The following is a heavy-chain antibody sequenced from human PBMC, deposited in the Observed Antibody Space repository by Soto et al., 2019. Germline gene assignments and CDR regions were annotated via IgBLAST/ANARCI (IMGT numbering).Heavy chain of an antibody. Sequence: EVQLVESGGGLVQPGGSLKLSCAASGFTFSGSAMHWVRQASGKGLEWVGRIRSKTNNYATEYAASVKGRFTISRDDSKNTAYLQMNSLKTEDTDVYYCTRMTSDYWGQGTLVTVSS. V-gene: IGHV3-73*02. J-gene: IGHJ4*02. CDR2: IRSKTNNYAT. CDR3: TRMTSDY. CDR1: GFTFSGSA. D-gene: IGHD4-17*01.